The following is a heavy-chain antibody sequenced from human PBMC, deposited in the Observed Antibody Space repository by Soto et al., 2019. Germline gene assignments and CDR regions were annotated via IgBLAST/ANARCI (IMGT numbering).Heavy chain of an antibody. CDR1: GYSFTSYW. J-gene: IGHJ4*02. CDR3: ASGGIAAAEVVDY. D-gene: IGHD6-13*01. CDR2: LAPTASYT. V-gene: IGHV5-10-1*01. Sequence: GQSLKISCKGSGYSFTSYWISWVRQLPWKGLEWMGLLAPTASYTNYSPSFQGHVTISADKSISTAYLQWSSLKASDTAMYYCASGGIAAAEVVDYWGQGTPVTVSS.